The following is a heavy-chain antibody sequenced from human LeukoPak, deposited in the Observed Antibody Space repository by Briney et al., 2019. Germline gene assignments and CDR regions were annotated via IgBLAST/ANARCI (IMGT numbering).Heavy chain of an antibody. V-gene: IGHV3-11*04. Sequence: GGSLRLSCAASGFTFSDYYMSWIRQAPGKGLEWVSYISSSGSTIYYADSVKGRFTISRDNAKNSLYLQMNSLRAEDTAVYYCAKDLIYSNYQPFDYWGQGTLVTVSS. D-gene: IGHD4-11*01. CDR2: ISSSGSTI. CDR1: GFTFSDYY. J-gene: IGHJ4*02. CDR3: AKDLIYSNYQPFDY.